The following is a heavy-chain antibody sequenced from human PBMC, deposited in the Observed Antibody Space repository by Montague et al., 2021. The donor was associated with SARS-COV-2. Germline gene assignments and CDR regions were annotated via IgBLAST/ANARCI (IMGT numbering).Heavy chain of an antibody. CDR2: IYYSGST. D-gene: IGHD5-24*01. V-gene: IGHV4-59*01. Sequence: SETLSLTCTVSGGSISSYYWSWIRQPPGKGLEWIVYIYYSGSTNXXPSLKSRVTISVDTSKNQFSLKLSSVTAADTAVYYCARVFPRWLQFDPYFDYWGQGTLVTVSS. J-gene: IGHJ4*02. CDR1: GGSISSYY. CDR3: ARVFPRWLQFDPYFDY.